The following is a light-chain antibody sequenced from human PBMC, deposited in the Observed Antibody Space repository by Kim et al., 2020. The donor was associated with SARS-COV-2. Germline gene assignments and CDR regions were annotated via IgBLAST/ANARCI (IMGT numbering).Light chain of an antibody. CDR1: NLGTYY. CDR3: NSRDTTDGLFV. Sequence: SSELTQDPAVSVALGQTVKITCQGDNLGTYYVNWYQQKPGQAPVFVIDGRDNRPSGIPDRFSVSRSRNTASLTIAGAQAEDEADYYCNSRDTTDGLFVFGTGTKVTVL. J-gene: IGLJ1*01. V-gene: IGLV3-19*01. CDR2: GRD.